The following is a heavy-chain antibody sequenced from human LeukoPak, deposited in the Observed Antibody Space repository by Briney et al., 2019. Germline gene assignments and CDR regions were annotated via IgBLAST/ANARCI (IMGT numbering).Heavy chain of an antibody. CDR2: IYYSGST. V-gene: IGHV4-39*01. CDR1: GGSISSSSYY. J-gene: IGHJ5*02. CDR3: ARGRIRGQSGYSYGFGNNWFDP. Sequence: SETLSLTCTVSGGSISSSSYYWGWIRQPPGKGLEWIGTIYYSGSTYYNPSLQSRVTISVDTSKNQFSLKLSSVTAADTAVYYCARGRIRGQSGYSYGFGNNWFDPWGQGTLVTVSS. D-gene: IGHD5-18*01.